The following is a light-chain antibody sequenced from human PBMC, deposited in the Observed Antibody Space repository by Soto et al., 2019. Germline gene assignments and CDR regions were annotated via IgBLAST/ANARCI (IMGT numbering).Light chain of an antibody. CDR1: SSNIGSNA. Sequence: QSVLTQPPSASGTPGQTVTISCSGSSSNIGSNAVSWYQHFPGTAPKVLIYDNTNRPSGVSVRFSGSKSGTSASLAISGLQAEDEADYYCQSFDKYLSAVVFGGGTKLTVL. CDR2: DNT. V-gene: IGLV1-44*01. CDR3: QSFDKYLSAVV. J-gene: IGLJ2*01.